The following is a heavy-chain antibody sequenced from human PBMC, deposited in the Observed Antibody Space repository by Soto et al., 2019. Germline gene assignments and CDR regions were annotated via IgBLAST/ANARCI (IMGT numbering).Heavy chain of an antibody. CDR1: GFTFSSYS. J-gene: IGHJ4*02. Sequence: PGGSLRLSCAASGFTFSSYSMNWVRQAPGKGLEWVSSISSSSSYIYYADSVKGRFTISRDNAKNSLYLQMSSLRAEDTAVYYCAREPYYDSSGYGNFDYWGQGTLVTVSS. CDR3: AREPYYDSSGYGNFDY. V-gene: IGHV3-21*01. CDR2: ISSSSSYI. D-gene: IGHD3-22*01.